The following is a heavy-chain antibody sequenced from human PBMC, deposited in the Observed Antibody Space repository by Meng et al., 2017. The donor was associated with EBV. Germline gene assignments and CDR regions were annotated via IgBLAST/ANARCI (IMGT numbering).Heavy chain of an antibody. CDR3: ARAEIAAAGRLDY. CDR2: IIPIFGTA. J-gene: IGHJ4*02. V-gene: IGHV1-69*06. D-gene: IGHD6-13*01. CDR1: GGTFSSYA. Sequence: VQTGGGVKKPGSSVKVSWKASGGTFSSYAISWVRQAPGQGLEWMGGIIPIFGTANYAQKFQGRVTITADKSTSTAYMELSSLRSEDTAVYYCARAEIAAAGRLDYWGQGTLVTVSS.